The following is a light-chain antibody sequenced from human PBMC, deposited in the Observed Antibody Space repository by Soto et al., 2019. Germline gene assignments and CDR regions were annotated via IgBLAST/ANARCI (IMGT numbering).Light chain of an antibody. J-gene: IGLJ1*01. V-gene: IGLV2-23*01. Sequence: QSALTQPASVSGSPGQSITISCTGTSSDVGSYNLVSWYQQHPGKAPKFMIYEGSKRPSGVSNCFSGSKSGNTASLTISGLQAEDEAIYYCCSYAGNSTYVFGTGTKVTVL. CDR2: EGS. CDR1: SSDVGSYNL. CDR3: CSYAGNSTYV.